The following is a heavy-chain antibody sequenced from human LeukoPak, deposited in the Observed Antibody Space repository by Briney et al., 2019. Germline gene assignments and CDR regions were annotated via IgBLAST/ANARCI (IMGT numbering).Heavy chain of an antibody. CDR3: ARGLPGVHSSGYDYFDY. D-gene: IGHD3-22*01. J-gene: IGHJ4*02. Sequence: GGSLRLSCAASGFTFSSYAMHWVRQAPGKGLEWVAVISYDGSNKYYADSVKGRFTISRDNSKNTLYLQMNSLRAEDTAVYYCARGLPGVHSSGYDYFDYWGQGTLVTVSS. CDR2: ISYDGSNK. CDR1: GFTFSSYA. V-gene: IGHV3-30-3*01.